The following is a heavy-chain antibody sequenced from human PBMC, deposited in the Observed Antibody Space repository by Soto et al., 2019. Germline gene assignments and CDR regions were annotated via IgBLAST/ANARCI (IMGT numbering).Heavy chain of an antibody. CDR3: ARDSSDGYDSSGYYFDY. Sequence: KAGGSLRLSCAASGFTFSSYSMNWVRQAPGKGLEWVSSISSSSSYIYYADSVKGRFTISRDNAKNSLYLQMNSLRAEDTAVYYCARDSSDGYDSSGYYFDYWGQGTLVTVSS. D-gene: IGHD3-22*01. V-gene: IGHV3-21*01. CDR1: GFTFSSYS. CDR2: ISSSSSYI. J-gene: IGHJ4*02.